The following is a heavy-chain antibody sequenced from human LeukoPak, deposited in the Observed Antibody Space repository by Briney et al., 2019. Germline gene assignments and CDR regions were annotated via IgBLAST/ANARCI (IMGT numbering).Heavy chain of an antibody. D-gene: IGHD2-15*01. V-gene: IGHV3-23*01. CDR3: AKDCGVYCSGGSCYWYY. J-gene: IGHJ4*02. CDR2: ISGSGGST. Sequence: GGTLRLSCAASGFTFSSYGMSWVRQAPGKGLEWVSAISGSGGSTYYADSVKGRFTISRDNSKNTLYLQMNSLRAEDTAVYYCAKDCGVYCSGGSCYWYYWGQGTLVTVSS. CDR1: GFTFSSYG.